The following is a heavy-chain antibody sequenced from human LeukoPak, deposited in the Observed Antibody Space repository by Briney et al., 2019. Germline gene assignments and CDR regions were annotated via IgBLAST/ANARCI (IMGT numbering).Heavy chain of an antibody. CDR1: GFTFSSYG. J-gene: IGHJ6*02. Sequence: PGRSLRLSCAASGFTFSSYGMHWVRQAPGKGLEWVAVISYDGSNKYYADSVKGRFTISRDNSKNTLYLQMNSLRAEDMAVYYCAKDAPRAAYGMDVWGQGTTVTVSS. CDR2: ISYDGSNK. D-gene: IGHD3-10*01. V-gene: IGHV3-30*18. CDR3: AKDAPRAAYGMDV.